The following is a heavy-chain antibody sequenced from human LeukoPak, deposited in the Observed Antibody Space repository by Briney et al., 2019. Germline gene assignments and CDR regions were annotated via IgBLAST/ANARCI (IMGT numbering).Heavy chain of an antibody. D-gene: IGHD7-27*01. CDR3: ATSNWGSNY. CDR2: IYPNGNT. CDR1: GFTVSSNY. Sequence: PGGSLRLSCAASGFTVSSNYMNWVRQAPGKGLEWVSMIYPNGNTFYTNSVKGRFTISRDNSKNTLDLQMSSLRAEDTAVYYCATSNWGSNYWGQGTLVTVSS. V-gene: IGHV3-66*01. J-gene: IGHJ4*02.